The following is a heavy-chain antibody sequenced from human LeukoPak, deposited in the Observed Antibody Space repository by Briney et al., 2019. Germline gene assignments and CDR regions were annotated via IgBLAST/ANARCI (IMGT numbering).Heavy chain of an antibody. CDR2: ISYDGSNK. CDR1: GFTFSSYA. Sequence: GGPLRLSCAASGFTFSSYAMHWVRQAPGKGLKWVAVISYDGSNKYYADSVKGRFTISRDNSKNTLYLQMNSLRAEDTAVYYCARGTPYSSGWYRYGVDYWGQGTLVTVSS. V-gene: IGHV3-30-3*01. D-gene: IGHD6-19*01. J-gene: IGHJ4*02. CDR3: ARGTPYSSGWYRYGVDY.